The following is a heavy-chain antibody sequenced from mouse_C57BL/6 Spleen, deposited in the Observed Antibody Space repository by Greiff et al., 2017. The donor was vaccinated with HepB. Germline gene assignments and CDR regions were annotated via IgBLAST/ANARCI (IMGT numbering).Heavy chain of an antibody. V-gene: IGHV1-26*01. CDR3: ARQGGYFDY. J-gene: IGHJ2*01. Sequence: QLQQSGPELVKPGASVKISCKASGYTFTDYYMNWVKQSHGKSLEWVGDINPNNGGTSYNQKFKGKATLTVDKSSNTAYMELRSLTSEDSAVYYCARQGGYFDYWGQGTTLTVSS. CDR2: INPNNGGT. CDR1: GYTFTDYY.